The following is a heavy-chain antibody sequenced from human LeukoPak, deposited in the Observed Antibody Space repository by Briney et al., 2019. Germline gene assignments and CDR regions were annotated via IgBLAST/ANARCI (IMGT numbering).Heavy chain of an antibody. CDR1: GFTFSTYA. CDR2: ISSNGGST. D-gene: IGHD3-22*01. CDR3: AKAFRDSSGYPTDY. J-gene: IGHJ4*02. Sequence: GGSLRLSCSASGFTFSTYAMHWVRQAPGKGLEFVSAISSNGGSTFYADSVKGRFTISRDNSKNTLYLQMNSLRAEDTAVYYCAKAFRDSSGYPTDYWGQGTLVTVSS. V-gene: IGHV3-64*04.